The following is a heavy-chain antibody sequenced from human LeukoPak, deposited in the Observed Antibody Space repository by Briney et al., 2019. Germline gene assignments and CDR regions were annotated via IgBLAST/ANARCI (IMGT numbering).Heavy chain of an antibody. J-gene: IGHJ4*02. V-gene: IGHV3-7*01. D-gene: IGHD3-9*01. CDR3: ARPRGYFDPLDY. CDR1: GFTFSSYW. Sequence: PGGSLRLSCAASGFTFSSYWMSWVRQAPGKGLEWVANIKQDGSEKYYVDSVKGRFTISRDNSKNTLYLQMNSLRAEDTAVYYCARPRGYFDPLDYWGQGTLVTVSS. CDR2: IKQDGSEK.